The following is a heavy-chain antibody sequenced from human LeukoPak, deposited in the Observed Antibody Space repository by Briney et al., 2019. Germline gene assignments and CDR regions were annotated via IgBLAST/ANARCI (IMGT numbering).Heavy chain of an antibody. J-gene: IGHJ4*02. V-gene: IGHV1-2*06. CDR2: INPNSGGT. D-gene: IGHD6-13*01. CDR3: ARDSPRIAAAGTFDY. Sequence: GASVKVSCKASGYTFTGYYMHWVRQAPGQGLEWMGRINPNSGGTNYAQKLQGRVTMTTDTSTSTAYMELRSLRSDDTAVYYCARDSPRIAAAGTFDYWGQGTLVTVSS. CDR1: GYTFTGYY.